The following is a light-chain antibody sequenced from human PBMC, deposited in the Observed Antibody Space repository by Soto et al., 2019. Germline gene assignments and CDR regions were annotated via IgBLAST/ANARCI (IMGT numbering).Light chain of an antibody. CDR2: DVS. CDR1: NSDVGAYNY. V-gene: IGLV2-14*01. J-gene: IGLJ2*01. CDR3: SSYTTSSKVV. Sequence: QSALTQPASVSGSPGQSITISCTGTNSDVGAYNYVSWYQQHPGKAPKLMIYDVSNRPSGVSNRFSGSKSGNTASLTISGLQAEDEADYYCSSYTTSSKVVFGGGTQLTVL.